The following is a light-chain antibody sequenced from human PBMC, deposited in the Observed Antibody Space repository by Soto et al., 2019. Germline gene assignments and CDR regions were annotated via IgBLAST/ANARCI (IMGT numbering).Light chain of an antibody. Sequence: DIQLTQSPSSLSASVGDRVTITCQASQGITTYLAWYQQKPGKVPNLLIYGAYKLYSGVPSRFSGSGSGTHFTLTISGLWPEDVATYYCQYSNRAPLTFGGGTKVEI. CDR2: GAY. CDR1: QGITTY. CDR3: QYSNRAPLT. J-gene: IGKJ4*01. V-gene: IGKV1-27*01.